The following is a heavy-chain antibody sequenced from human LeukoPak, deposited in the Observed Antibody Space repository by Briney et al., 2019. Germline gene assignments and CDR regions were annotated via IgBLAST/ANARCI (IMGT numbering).Heavy chain of an antibody. CDR3: VRGSYGDYRTNFDY. CDR2: IYYSGST. J-gene: IGHJ4*02. V-gene: IGHV4-59*01. D-gene: IGHD4-17*01. CDR1: GGSISSYY. Sequence: SEALSLTCTVSGGSISSYYWSWIRQPPGKGLEWIGYIYYSGSTNYNPSLKSRVTISVDTSKNQFSLKLSSVTAADTAVYYCVRGSYGDYRTNFDYWGQGTLVTVSS.